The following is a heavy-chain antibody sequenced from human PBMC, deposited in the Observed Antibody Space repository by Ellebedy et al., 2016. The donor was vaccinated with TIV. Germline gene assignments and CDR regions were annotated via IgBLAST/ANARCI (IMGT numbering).Heavy chain of an antibody. CDR2: ISGSGGST. CDR1: GFTFSSYA. D-gene: IGHD2-2*01. CDR3: AKAYCSGTSCHQRFDY. J-gene: IGHJ4*02. V-gene: IGHV3-23*01. Sequence: GESLKISXAASGFTFSSYAMSWVRQAPGKGLEWVSAISGSGGSTYYADSVKGRFTISRDNSKNTLYVQMNSLRAEDTAVYYCAKAYCSGTSCHQRFDYWGQGTLVTVSS.